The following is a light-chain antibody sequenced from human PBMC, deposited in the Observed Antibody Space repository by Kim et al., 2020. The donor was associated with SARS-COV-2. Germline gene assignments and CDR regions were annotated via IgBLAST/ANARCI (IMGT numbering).Light chain of an antibody. V-gene: IGLV4-60*03. CDR1: SGHSSYI. Sequence: QPVLTQSSSASASLGSSVKLTCTLSSGHSSYIIAWHQQQPRKAPRYLMKLEGSGSYNKGSGVPDRFSGSSSGADRYLTISNLQSEDEADYYCETWDSNTVVFGGGTQLTVL. CDR2: LEGSGSY. CDR3: ETWDSNTVV. J-gene: IGLJ2*01.